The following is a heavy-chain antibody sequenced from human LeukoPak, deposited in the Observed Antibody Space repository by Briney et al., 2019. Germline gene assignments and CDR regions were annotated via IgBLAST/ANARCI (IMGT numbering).Heavy chain of an antibody. V-gene: IGHV3-9*01. Sequence: GGSLRLSCAASGFTFDDYAMHWVRQAPGKGLEWVSGISWNSGSRGYVDSVKGRFTISRDNAKNSLYLQMSNLRAGDTAVYFCARGGGLDVWAQGATVTVSS. CDR1: GFTFDDYA. CDR2: ISWNSGSR. J-gene: IGHJ6*02. CDR3: ARGGGLDV. D-gene: IGHD3-16*01.